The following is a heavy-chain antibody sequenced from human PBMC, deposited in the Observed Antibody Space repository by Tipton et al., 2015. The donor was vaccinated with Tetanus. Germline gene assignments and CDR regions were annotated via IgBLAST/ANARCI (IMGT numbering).Heavy chain of an antibody. J-gene: IGHJ3*01. Sequence: LRLSCTVSGDSITNYYWSWVRQSPGRGLEWIGYIHSSGRTNYNPSLKSRVTISVDTSKNQFSLKLSSVTAADTAVYYCARRIPVFGVVIIDAFDLWAQGTMVTVSS. CDR1: GDSITNYY. D-gene: IGHD3-3*01. CDR3: ARRIPVFGVVIIDAFDL. V-gene: IGHV4-59*01. CDR2: IHSSGRT.